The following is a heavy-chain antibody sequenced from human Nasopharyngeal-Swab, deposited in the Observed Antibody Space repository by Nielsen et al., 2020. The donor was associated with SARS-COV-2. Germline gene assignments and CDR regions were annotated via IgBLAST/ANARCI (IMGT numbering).Heavy chain of an antibody. V-gene: IGHV4-55*01. D-gene: IGHD1-26*01. Sequence: VRQAPGKGLEWIGEIHYSGSTYYNPSLKSRITMSVDTSKDQFSLKLSSVTAADTAVYYCASQGSGSYYLLYYYYGMDVWGQGTTVTVSS. J-gene: IGHJ6*02. CDR3: ASQGSGSYYLLYYYYGMDV. CDR2: IHYSGST.